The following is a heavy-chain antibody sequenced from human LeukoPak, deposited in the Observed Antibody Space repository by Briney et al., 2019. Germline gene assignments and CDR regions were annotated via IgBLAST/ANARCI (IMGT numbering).Heavy chain of an antibody. V-gene: IGHV4-30-2*01. Sequence: PSQTLSLTCAVSGGSISSGGYSWSWIRQPPGKGLEWIGYIYHSGSTNYNPSLKSRVTISVDKSKNQFSLKLSSVTAADTAVYYCAARIAAAGTGAFDIWGQGTMVTVSS. CDR2: IYHSGST. J-gene: IGHJ3*02. D-gene: IGHD6-13*01. CDR3: AARIAAAGTGAFDI. CDR1: GGSISSGGYS.